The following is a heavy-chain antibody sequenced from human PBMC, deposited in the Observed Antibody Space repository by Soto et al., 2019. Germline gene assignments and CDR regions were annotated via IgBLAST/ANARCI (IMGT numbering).Heavy chain of an antibody. CDR2: IYYSGST. V-gene: IGHV4-59*08. CDR3: ARRYGGAFDI. J-gene: IGHJ3*02. Sequence: QVQLQESGPGLVKPSETLSLTCTVSGGSISSYYWSWIRQPPGKGLEWIGYIYYSGSTNYNPSLRXRVTISVDTSKNPFSLKLSSVTAADTAVYYCARRYGGAFDIWGQGTMVTVSS. D-gene: IGHD4-17*01. CDR1: GGSISSYY.